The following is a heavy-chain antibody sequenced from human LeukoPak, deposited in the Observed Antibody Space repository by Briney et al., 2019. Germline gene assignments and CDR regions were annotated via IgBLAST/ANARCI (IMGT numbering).Heavy chain of an antibody. V-gene: IGHV1-69*05. J-gene: IGHJ4*02. CDR2: IIPIFGTA. Sequence: GASVKVSCKASGGTFSSYAISWVRQAPGQGLEWMGGIIPIFGTANYAQKFQGRVTITTDESTSTAYMELSSLRSEDTAVYYCARVACSSTSCLWDYFDYWGQGTLVTVSS. CDR3: ARVACSSTSCLWDYFDY. D-gene: IGHD2-2*01. CDR1: GGTFSSYA.